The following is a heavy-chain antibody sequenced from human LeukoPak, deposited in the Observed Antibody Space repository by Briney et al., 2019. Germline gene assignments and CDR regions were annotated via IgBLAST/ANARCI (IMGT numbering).Heavy chain of an antibody. J-gene: IGHJ4*02. D-gene: IGHD3-9*01. CDR2: ISGSGGST. V-gene: IGHV3-23*01. CDR1: GFTFSSYA. CDR3: ARDQYDILTGYLGY. Sequence: LAGGSLRLSCAASGFTFSSYAMSWVRQAPGKGLEWVSAISGSGGSTYYADSVKGRFTISRDNSKNTLYLQMNSLRAEDTAVYYCARDQYDILTGYLGYWGQGTLVTVSS.